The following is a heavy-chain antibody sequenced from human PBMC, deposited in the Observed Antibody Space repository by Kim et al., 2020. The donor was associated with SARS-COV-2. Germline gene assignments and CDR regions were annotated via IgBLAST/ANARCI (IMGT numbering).Heavy chain of an antibody. CDR1: GFTFDDYA. J-gene: IGHJ5*02. CDR2: ISWNSGSI. CDR3: AKDHQGLLWFGETGSWFDP. V-gene: IGHV3-9*01. D-gene: IGHD3-10*01. Sequence: GGSLRLSCAASGFTFDDYAMHWVRQAPGKGLEWVSGISWNSGSIGYADSVKGRFTISRDNAKNSLYLQMNSLRAEDTALYYCAKDHQGLLWFGETGSWFDPWGQGTLVTVSS.